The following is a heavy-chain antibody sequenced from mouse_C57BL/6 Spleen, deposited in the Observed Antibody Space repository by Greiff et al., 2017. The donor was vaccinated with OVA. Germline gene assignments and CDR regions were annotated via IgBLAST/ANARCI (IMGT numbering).Heavy chain of an antibody. CDR1: GFTFSDYY. CDR3: ARDRNGWYFDV. Sequence: EVQVVESEGGLVQPGSSMKLSCTASGFTFSDYYMAWVRQVPEKGLEWVANINYDGSSTYYLDYLKSRFIISRDNAKNILYLQMSSLKSDDTATYYCARDRNGWYFDVWGTGTTVTVSS. V-gene: IGHV5-16*01. CDR2: INYDGSST. J-gene: IGHJ1*03.